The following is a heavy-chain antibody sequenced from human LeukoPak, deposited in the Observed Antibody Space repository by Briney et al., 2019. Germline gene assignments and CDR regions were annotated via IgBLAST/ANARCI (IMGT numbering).Heavy chain of an antibody. J-gene: IGHJ3*02. V-gene: IGHV4-4*08. CDR1: GGSISSYY. Sequence: SETLSLTCTVSGGSISSYYWSWIRQPPGKGLQWIGSFYSSGSTHKNPSLRTRVTISADTSKNQFSLQMTSMAAADTAIYFCARRPTALEAFDIWGHGTMVTVSS. CDR2: FYSSGST. D-gene: IGHD5-24*01. CDR3: ARRPTALEAFDI.